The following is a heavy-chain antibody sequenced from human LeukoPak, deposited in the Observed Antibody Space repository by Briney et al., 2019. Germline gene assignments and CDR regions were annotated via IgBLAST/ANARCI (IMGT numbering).Heavy chain of an antibody. Sequence: WGSLRLSCAASGFTFSSYAMHWVRQAPGKGLEYVSAISSNGDSTYYANSVKGRFTISRDNSKNTLYLQMGSLTTEDMAVYYCARGSRRRYSSSWYSLWGQGTLVTVSS. CDR3: ARGSRRRYSSSWYSL. V-gene: IGHV3-64*01. D-gene: IGHD6-13*01. CDR1: GFTFSSYA. J-gene: IGHJ4*02. CDR2: ISSNGDST.